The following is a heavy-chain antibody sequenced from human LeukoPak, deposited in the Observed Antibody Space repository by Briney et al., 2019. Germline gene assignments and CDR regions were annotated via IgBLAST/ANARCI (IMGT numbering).Heavy chain of an antibody. CDR3: ARDTARNPELLDY. J-gene: IGHJ4*02. Sequence: PGGXLRLSCAASGFTFSSYWMHGVRQAPGKGLGWVSRINSDGSRTMYADSVKGRVTISREKEKNTLYVQMNSLRAEDTAVYYCARDTARNPELLDYWGQGTLVTVSS. CDR2: INSDGSRT. D-gene: IGHD1-26*01. CDR1: GFTFSSYW. V-gene: IGHV3-74*03.